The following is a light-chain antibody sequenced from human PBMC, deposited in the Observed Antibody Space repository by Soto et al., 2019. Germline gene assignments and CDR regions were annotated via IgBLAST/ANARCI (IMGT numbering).Light chain of an antibody. CDR3: QQYDSSGT. Sequence: EIVLTQSPGTLSLSPGERATLSCRASQSISSRYLAWYQQKPGQAPRLLMYGVSSRATGTPDRFSGSGSGTDFTLTISRLEPEDFAVYHCQQYDSSGTFGQGTKVDIK. CDR1: QSISSRY. V-gene: IGKV3-20*01. CDR2: GVS. J-gene: IGKJ1*01.